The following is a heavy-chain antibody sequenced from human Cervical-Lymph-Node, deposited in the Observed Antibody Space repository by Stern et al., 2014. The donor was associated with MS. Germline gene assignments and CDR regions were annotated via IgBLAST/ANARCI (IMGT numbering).Heavy chain of an antibody. V-gene: IGHV3-20*04. CDR1: RFKFDVYG. J-gene: IGHJ6*02. D-gene: IGHD3-3*01. Sequence: EVQLEESGGGVVRPGGSLRLACEASRFKFDVYGMGWVRQVPGKGLEWVSGANWNGGSLGSADFLRGRLPFSRDNAKKSLYLQMNSLRAEDTAVYYCARDRGFLEWTGTLDVWGQGTTVTVSS. CDR3: ARDRGFLEWTGTLDV. CDR2: ANWNGGSL.